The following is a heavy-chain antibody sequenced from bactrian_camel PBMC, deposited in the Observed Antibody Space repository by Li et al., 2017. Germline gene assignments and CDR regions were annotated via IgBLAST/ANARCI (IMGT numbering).Heavy chain of an antibody. CDR1: GDIPSRNC. CDR2: VKKGDGTT. V-gene: IGHV3S40*01. CDR3: NTLGFGSCERST. J-gene: IGHJ4*01. Sequence: DVQLVESGGGSVTAGGSLTLSCAAAGDIPSRNCMGWFRQAPGKGLEWVSFVKKGDGTTYYVDSVKGRFTISQDNAKNTVYLQMNSLKPEDTAMYSCNTLGFGSCERSTWGQGTQVTVS. D-gene: IGHD6*01.